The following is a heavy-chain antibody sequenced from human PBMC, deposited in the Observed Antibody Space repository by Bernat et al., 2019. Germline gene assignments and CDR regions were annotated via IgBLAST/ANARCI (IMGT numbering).Heavy chain of an antibody. Sequence: EVQLVESGGGLVQPGGSLRLSCAASGFDFSSYEMNWVRQAPGKGLEWVSYISSSGYIRYYADSVKGRFTVSRDNAKNSLYLQMNSLRAEDTAVYYCAREVVVVAAKLRYNYSYMDVWGKGTTVTVSS. CDR2: ISSSGYIR. J-gene: IGHJ6*03. CDR3: AREVVVVAAKLRYNYSYMDV. CDR1: GFDFSSYE. V-gene: IGHV3-48*03. D-gene: IGHD2-15*01.